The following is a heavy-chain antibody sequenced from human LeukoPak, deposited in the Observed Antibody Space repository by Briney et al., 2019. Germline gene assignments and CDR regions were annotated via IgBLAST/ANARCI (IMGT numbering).Heavy chain of an antibody. CDR2: ITTSDGNT. D-gene: IGHD6-19*01. V-gene: IGHV3-23*01. CDR1: GFTFSSYT. Sequence: PGGSLRLSCAASGFTFSSYTMSWVRQAPGKGLEWVSTITTSDGNTYYADSVKGRFTVSRDNSKNTLFLQMNSLRAEDTAVYYCARDRRIAVAGTEGLDYWGQGTLVTVSS. J-gene: IGHJ4*02. CDR3: ARDRRIAVAGTEGLDY.